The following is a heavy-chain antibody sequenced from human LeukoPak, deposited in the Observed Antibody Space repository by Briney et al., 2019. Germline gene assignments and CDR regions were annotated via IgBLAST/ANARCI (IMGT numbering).Heavy chain of an antibody. D-gene: IGHD6-19*01. CDR3: AGTPVAGKGWFDP. V-gene: IGHV4-4*07. J-gene: IGHJ5*02. CDR2: IYTSGST. CDR1: GFILSNHW. Sequence: GSLRLSCAASGFILSNHWMTWVRQPAGKGREWIGRIYTSGSTNYNPYLKSRVTISVDTSKNQSSLKLSSVTAADTAVYYCAGTPVAGKGWFDPWGQGTLVTVSS.